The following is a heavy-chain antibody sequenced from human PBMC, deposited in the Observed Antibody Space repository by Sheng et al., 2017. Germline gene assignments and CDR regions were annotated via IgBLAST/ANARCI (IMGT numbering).Heavy chain of an antibody. Sequence: QVHLVQSGAEVRKPGASVKVSCEASGYMFTGYYIHWVRQVPGQGLEWMGWLNPNSGGAQFAQKFRGRVTMTRDTSISTAYMEVSGLRSDDTAIYYCARCSYPSSSYYDYWGQGTLVIVSS. D-gene: IGHD6-6*01. CDR3: ARCSYPSSSYYDY. CDR2: LNPNSGGA. J-gene: IGHJ4*02. V-gene: IGHV1-2*02. CDR1: GYMFTGYY.